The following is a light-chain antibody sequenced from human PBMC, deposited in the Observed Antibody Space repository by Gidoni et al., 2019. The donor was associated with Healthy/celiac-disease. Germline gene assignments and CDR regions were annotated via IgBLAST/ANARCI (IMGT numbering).Light chain of an antibody. CDR2: LGS. V-gene: IGKV2-28*01. CDR3: MPPLHSPHT. Sequence: DSVMTQSPLSLHVTPGESASISCRSSQSRLHTNAYNYLDWYLQKPGQSPQLLIYLGSSRASGVPDRFSGSGSGPDFTLTISRVESEDIGVYYCMPPLHSPHTFGQGTKLEIK. CDR1: QSRLHTNAYNY. J-gene: IGKJ2*01.